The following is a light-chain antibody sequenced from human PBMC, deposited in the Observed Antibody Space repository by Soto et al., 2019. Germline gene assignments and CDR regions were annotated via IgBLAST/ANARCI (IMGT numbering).Light chain of an antibody. J-gene: IGLJ1*01. V-gene: IGLV2-14*01. Sequence: QSVLTQPASVSGSPGQSITISCTGTSSDVGGYNYVSLYQQHPGKAPKLMIYDVSNRPSGVSNRFSCSKSGNTAALTISGLQAEDEADYYCSSYTSSSTRVFGTGTTVTVL. CDR3: SSYTSSSTRV. CDR1: SSDVGGYNY. CDR2: DVS.